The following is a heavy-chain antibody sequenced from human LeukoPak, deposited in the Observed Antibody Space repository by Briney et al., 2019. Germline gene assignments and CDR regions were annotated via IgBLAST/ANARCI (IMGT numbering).Heavy chain of an antibody. J-gene: IGHJ3*01. Sequence: SGPTLVNPTETLTLTCTFSGFSLRTPEMRVNWIRQPPGKALEWLARIDWDDDKFYSTSLKTRLTISKDTSKNQVVLTMTNMDPVDTATYYCARDKVGATDAFDVWGQGTMVTVST. CDR2: IDWDDDK. D-gene: IGHD1-26*01. CDR3: ARDKVGATDAFDV. V-gene: IGHV2-70*04. CDR1: GFSLRTPEMR.